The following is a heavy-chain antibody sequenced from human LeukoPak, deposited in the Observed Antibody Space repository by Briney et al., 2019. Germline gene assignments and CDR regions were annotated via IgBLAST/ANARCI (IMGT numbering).Heavy chain of an antibody. V-gene: IGHV1-69*05. CDR3: ATFGGLFDY. J-gene: IGHJ4*02. CDR1: GGTFSSYA. CDR2: IIPIFGTA. Sequence: SVKVSCKASGGTFSSYAISWVRQAPGQGLEWMGGIIPIFGTANYAQKLQGRVTMTTDTSTSTAYMELRSLRSDDTAVYYCATFGGLFDYWGQGTLVTVSS. D-gene: IGHD3-16*01.